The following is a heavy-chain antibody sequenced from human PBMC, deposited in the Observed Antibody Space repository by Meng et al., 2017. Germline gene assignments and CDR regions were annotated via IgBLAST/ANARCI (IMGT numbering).Heavy chain of an antibody. CDR2: INHSGST. J-gene: IGHJ4*02. CDR3: ASSGYSYGYRFDY. Sequence: QVRLQQWGAGLLKPSETLSLTCAVYGGSFSGYYWSWIRQPPGKGLEWIGEINHSGSTNYNPSLKSRVTISVDTSKNQFSLKLSSVTAADTAVYYCASSGYSYGYRFDYWGQGTLVTVSS. D-gene: IGHD5-18*01. V-gene: IGHV4-34*01. CDR1: GGSFSGYY.